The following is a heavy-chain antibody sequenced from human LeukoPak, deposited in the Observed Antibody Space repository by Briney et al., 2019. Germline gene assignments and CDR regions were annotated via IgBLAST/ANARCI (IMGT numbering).Heavy chain of an antibody. CDR2: IYYSGST. V-gene: IGHV4-59*01. CDR1: GGSISSYY. CDR3: ARSSMVRGVMLLDFDY. Sequence: PSETLSLTCTVSGGSISSYYWSWIRQPPGKGLEWIGYIYYSGSTNYNPSLKSRVTISVDTSKNQFSLKLSSVTAADTAVYYCARSSMVRGVMLLDFDYWGQGTLVTVSS. J-gene: IGHJ4*02. D-gene: IGHD3-10*01.